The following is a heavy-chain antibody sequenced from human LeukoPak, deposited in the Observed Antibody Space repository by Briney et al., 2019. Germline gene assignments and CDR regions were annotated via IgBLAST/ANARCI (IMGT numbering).Heavy chain of an antibody. D-gene: IGHD3-10*01. CDR1: GYIFTHNW. J-gene: IGHJ4*02. CDR2: IYPGDSDT. Sequence: GESLKISCQGSGYIFTHNWIGWVRQKPGKGLEWMEIIYPGDSDTRYSPSFEGQVTISVDKSSSTAYLQWSRLKASDTAIYYCARQTRDGSGSRGYFFDFWGQGTLVTVSS. V-gene: IGHV5-51*01. CDR3: ARQTRDGSGSRGYFFDF.